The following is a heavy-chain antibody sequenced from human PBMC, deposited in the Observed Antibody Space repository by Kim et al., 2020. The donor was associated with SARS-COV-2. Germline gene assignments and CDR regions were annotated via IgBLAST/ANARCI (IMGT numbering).Heavy chain of an antibody. V-gene: IGHV3-74*01. CDR3: ARYSGSYGTFDY. CDR1: GFTFNNYW. J-gene: IGHJ4*02. D-gene: IGHD1-26*01. CDR2: INGDGSST. Sequence: GGSLRLSCAASGFTFNNYWMYWVRQAPGRGLVWVSRINGDGSSTSYADSVKGRFTISRDNAKNTLYLQMNSLRAEDTAVYYCARYSGSYGTFDYWGQGTL.